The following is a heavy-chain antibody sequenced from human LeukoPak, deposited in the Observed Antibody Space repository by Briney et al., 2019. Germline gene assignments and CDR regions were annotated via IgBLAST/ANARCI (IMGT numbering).Heavy chain of an antibody. CDR2: IYYSGST. CDR3: ARTNPYYDFWSGYPNDY. J-gene: IGHJ4*02. D-gene: IGHD3-3*01. V-gene: IGHV4-31*03. Sequence: SETLSLTCTVSGGSISSGGYYWSWIRQHPGKGLEWIGNIYYSGSTYYNPSLKSRVTISVDTSKNQFSLKLSSVTAADTAVYYCARTNPYYDFWSGYPNDYWGQGTLVTVSS. CDR1: GGSISSGGYY.